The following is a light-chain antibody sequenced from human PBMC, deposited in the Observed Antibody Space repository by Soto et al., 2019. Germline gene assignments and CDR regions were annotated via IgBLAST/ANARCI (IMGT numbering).Light chain of an antibody. J-gene: IGKJ5*01. CDR1: QDITNF. CDR2: AAS. CDR3: QQYDILLT. Sequence: DIQMTQSPSSLSASVGDRVTITCQASQDITNFLNWYQHKPERAPKLLIYAASTLQSGVPSRFIGSGSGTDFAFTISSLQPEDIATYYCQQYDILLTFGQGTRLEIK. V-gene: IGKV1-33*01.